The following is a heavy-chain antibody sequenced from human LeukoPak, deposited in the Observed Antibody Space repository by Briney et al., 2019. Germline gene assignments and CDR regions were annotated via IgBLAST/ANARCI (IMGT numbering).Heavy chain of an antibody. V-gene: IGHV1-8*01. CDR2: MNPNSGNT. CDR3: ARARAVMVYATWVHWFDP. Sequence: GALVKGCCTASGYTFTSYDINWVRQATGQGLEWMGWMNPNSGNTGYAQKFQGRVTMTRNTSISTAYMELSSLRSEDTAVYYCARARAVMVYATWVHWFDPWGQGTLVTVSS. D-gene: IGHD2-8*01. J-gene: IGHJ5*02. CDR1: GYTFTSYD.